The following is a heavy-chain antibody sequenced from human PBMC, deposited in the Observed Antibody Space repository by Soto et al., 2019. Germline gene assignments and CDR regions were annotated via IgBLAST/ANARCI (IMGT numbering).Heavy chain of an antibody. D-gene: IGHD5-12*01. Sequence: ASVKVSGKASGYTFTGYYMHCVRQAPGQGLEWMGWINPNSGGTNYAQKFQGRVTMTRDTSISTAYMELSRLRSDVTAVYYCARDRRVATSRMDVWGQGTTVTVSS. CDR3: ARDRRVATSRMDV. CDR2: INPNSGGT. V-gene: IGHV1-2*02. J-gene: IGHJ6*02. CDR1: GYTFTGYY.